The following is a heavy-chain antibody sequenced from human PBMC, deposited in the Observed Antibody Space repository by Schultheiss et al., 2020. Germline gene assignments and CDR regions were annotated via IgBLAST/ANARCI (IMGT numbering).Heavy chain of an antibody. CDR2: INHSGST. CDR1: GGSFIDYY. CDR3: ARAPATANDYRYYMDV. J-gene: IGHJ6*03. D-gene: IGHD2-8*01. V-gene: IGHV4-34*01. Sequence: SETLSLTCAVYGGSFIDYYWSWIRQTPGKGLEWIGEINHSGSTNYNPSLKSRVTISVDTSKNQFSLKLSSVTAADTAVYYCARAPATANDYRYYMDVWGKGTTVTVSS.